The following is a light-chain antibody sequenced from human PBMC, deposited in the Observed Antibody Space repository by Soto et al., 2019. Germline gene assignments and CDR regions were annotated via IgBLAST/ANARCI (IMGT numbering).Light chain of an antibody. CDR1: SSNIGAGYD. CDR2: GNS. CDR3: QSYDSSLSPWV. V-gene: IGLV1-40*01. J-gene: IGLJ1*01. Sequence: QSVLTQPPSVSGAPGQRVTISCTGSSSNIGAGYDVHWYQQLPGTAPKLLIYGNSNRPSGVPDRFSGSKSGTSASLAITGLQAEGEADYYCQSYDSSLSPWVFGTGTKLTVL.